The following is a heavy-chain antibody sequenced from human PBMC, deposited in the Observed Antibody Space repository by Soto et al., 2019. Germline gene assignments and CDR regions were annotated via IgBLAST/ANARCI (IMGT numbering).Heavy chain of an antibody. CDR2: IFYSGST. CDR3: ARGAADTAMVDS. J-gene: IGHJ4*02. V-gene: IGHV4-59*01. Sequence: LSLPCTVSGGSLRSYYWTWIRQPPGKGLEWLGYIFYSGSTFYNPSLKSRVTISIHTSKSQFSLQLTSVTAADTAVYYCARGAADTAMVDSWGQGTLVTVSS. D-gene: IGHD5-18*01. CDR1: GGSLRSYY.